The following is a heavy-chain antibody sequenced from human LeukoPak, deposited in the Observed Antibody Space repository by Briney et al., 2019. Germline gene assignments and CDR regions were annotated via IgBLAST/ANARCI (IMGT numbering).Heavy chain of an antibody. CDR3: ARGPLVGAIGRGYFDY. D-gene: IGHD1-26*01. Sequence: SVKVSCKASGGTFSSYAINWVRQAPGQGLEWMGGIIPIFATANYAQKFQGRVTITADESTSTAYMELSSLGSDNTAVYYCARGPLVGAIGRGYFDYWGQGTLVTVSS. J-gene: IGHJ4*02. CDR2: IIPIFATA. CDR1: GGTFSSYA. V-gene: IGHV1-69*13.